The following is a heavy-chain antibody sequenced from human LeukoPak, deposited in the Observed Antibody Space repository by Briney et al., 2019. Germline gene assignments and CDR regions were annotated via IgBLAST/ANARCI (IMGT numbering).Heavy chain of an antibody. V-gene: IGHV3-53*01. J-gene: IGHJ4*02. CDR2: IYSNNNI. Sequence: GGSLRLSCAASGFTVSSNHMSWVRQAPGKGLEWVSLIYSNNNIYYADSVKGRFTISRDNSKNTLFLQMNSLTAEDTAVYYCARTFLSGDGRKVGYFDDWGQGTLVTVSS. CDR1: GFTVSSNH. CDR3: ARTFLSGDGRKVGYFDD. D-gene: IGHD5-24*01.